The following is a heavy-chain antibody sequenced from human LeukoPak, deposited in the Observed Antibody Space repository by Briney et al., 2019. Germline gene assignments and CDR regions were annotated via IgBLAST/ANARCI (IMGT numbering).Heavy chain of an antibody. CDR3: AKDMSYGELGDAFDI. Sequence: GGSLRLSCAASGFTFDDYAMHWVRQAPGKGLEWVSGISWNSGSIGYADSVKGRFTISRDNAKNSQYLQMNSLRAEDTALYYCAKDMSYGELGDAFDIWGQGTMVTVSS. D-gene: IGHD4-17*01. CDR2: ISWNSGSI. CDR1: GFTFDDYA. V-gene: IGHV3-9*01. J-gene: IGHJ3*02.